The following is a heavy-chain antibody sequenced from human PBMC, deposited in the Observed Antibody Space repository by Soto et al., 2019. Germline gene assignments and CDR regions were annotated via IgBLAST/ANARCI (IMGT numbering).Heavy chain of an antibody. CDR2: IWYDGSKT. J-gene: IGHJ4*02. CDR1: GFTFSTYG. Sequence: QVHLVASGGGVVQLGRSLRLSCAASGFTFSTYGMHWVRQAPGKGLEWVAVIWYDGSKTYYADSVKGRFTISKDNSKNTLFLQLNSLRAEDTAIYYCARDIWFERSKCLDYWGQGTLVTVSS. CDR3: ARDIWFERSKCLDY. V-gene: IGHV3-33*01. D-gene: IGHD3-10*01.